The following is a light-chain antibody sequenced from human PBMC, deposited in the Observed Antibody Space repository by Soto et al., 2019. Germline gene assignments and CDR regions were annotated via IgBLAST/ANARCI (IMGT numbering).Light chain of an antibody. Sequence: EIEMTQSPATLSVSPGDRATLSCRASQSVSSNLAWYQQKPGQAPRLLIYGASTRATGIPARFSGSGSGTEFTLTISSLQSEDFAVYYCQQYNNWPPVTFGQGTKVDI. V-gene: IGKV3-15*01. CDR2: GAS. J-gene: IGKJ1*01. CDR1: QSVSSN. CDR3: QQYNNWPPVT.